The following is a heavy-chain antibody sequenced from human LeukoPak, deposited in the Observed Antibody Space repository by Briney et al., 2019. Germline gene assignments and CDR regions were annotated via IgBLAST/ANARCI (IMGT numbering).Heavy chain of an antibody. D-gene: IGHD5-18*01. J-gene: IGHJ4*02. Sequence: SETLSLTCAVYGGSFSGYYWSWIRQPPGKGLEWIGEINHSGSTNYNPSLKSRVTISVDTSKNQFSLKLSSVTAADTAVYYCARGLRGYSYGYAPHWGQGTLVTVSS. CDR2: INHSGST. V-gene: IGHV4-34*01. CDR1: GGSFSGYY. CDR3: ARGLRGYSYGYAPH.